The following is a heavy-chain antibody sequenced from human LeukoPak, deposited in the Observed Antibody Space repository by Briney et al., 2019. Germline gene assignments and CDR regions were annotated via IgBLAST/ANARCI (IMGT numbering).Heavy chain of an antibody. CDR3: ARARRETDMLWSGSLYYFHY. Sequence: GGSLRLSCAASGFTVCSIYMSWVRQAPGKGVEGVSVIYSCGSIYYADSVKRRFTISRNNSKNTQYLEKNSLRAEDTAVYYCARARRETDMLWSGSLYYFHYGGQGTVVTVSS. D-gene: IGHD3-3*01. CDR1: GFTVCSIY. J-gene: IGHJ4*02. V-gene: IGHV3-66*03. CDR2: IYSCGSI.